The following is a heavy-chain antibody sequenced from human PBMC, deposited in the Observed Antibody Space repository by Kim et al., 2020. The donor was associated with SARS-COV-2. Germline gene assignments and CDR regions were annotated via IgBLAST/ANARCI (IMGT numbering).Heavy chain of an antibody. CDR3: AIWGGSFDY. J-gene: IGHJ4*02. CDR1: GFTFSSYW. D-gene: IGHD3-16*01. V-gene: IGHV3-7*01. CDR2: IKQDGSSK. Sequence: GGSLRLSCAASGFTFSSYWMSWVRQAPGKGLEWVANIKQDGSSKYYVDSVKGRFTISRDNAKNSLHLQMNSLRAEDTAVNYCAIWGGSFDYWGQGTLVTV.